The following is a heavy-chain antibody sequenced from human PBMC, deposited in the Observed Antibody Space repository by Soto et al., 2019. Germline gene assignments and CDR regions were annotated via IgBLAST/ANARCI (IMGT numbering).Heavy chain of an antibody. CDR2: ISGSGGST. J-gene: IGHJ3*02. D-gene: IGHD3-3*01. Sequence: PGGSLRLSCAASGFTFSSYAMSWVRQAPGKGLEWVSAISGSGGSTYYADSVKGRFTISRDNSKNTLYLQMNSLRAEDTAVYYCAKDRLNDFWSGYYIPTAFDIWGQGTMVTVSS. CDR3: AKDRLNDFWSGYYIPTAFDI. CDR1: GFTFSSYA. V-gene: IGHV3-23*01.